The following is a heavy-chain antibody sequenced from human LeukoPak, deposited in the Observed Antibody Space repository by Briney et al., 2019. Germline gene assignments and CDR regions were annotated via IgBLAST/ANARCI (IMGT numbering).Heavy chain of an antibody. D-gene: IGHD3-9*01. Sequence: SETLSLTCTVSGVSVSSGVYYWSWIRQLPGKGLEWIGYIYYSGTTYYNPSLKSRVTISIDTSKNQFSLRLTSVTAADTAVYYCARDLTSWGQGTLVTVSS. V-gene: IGHV4-31*03. J-gene: IGHJ5*02. CDR2: IYYSGTT. CDR1: GVSVSSGVYY. CDR3: ARDLTS.